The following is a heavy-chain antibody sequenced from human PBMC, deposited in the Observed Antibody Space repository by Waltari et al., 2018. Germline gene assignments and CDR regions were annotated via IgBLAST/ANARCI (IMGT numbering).Heavy chain of an antibody. Sequence: EVQLVTSGGGLVQPGRSLSLAWVGSGFRVDVYAMSWVRQRPGKGLEWLSGIGWNSGAIGYADSVRGRFSTYRDNARKSLYLQMGRLRPEDTALYYCVKGGWGFGAFYEQHWGQGIQVTVSS. CDR1: GFRVDVYA. J-gene: IGHJ4*02. D-gene: IGHD3-10*01. CDR2: IGWNSGAI. CDR3: VKGGWGFGAFYEQH. V-gene: IGHV3-9*01.